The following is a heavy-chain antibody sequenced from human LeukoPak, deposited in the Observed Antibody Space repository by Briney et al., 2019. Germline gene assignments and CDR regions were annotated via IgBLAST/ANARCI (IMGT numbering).Heavy chain of an antibody. CDR1: GGSISSYY. J-gene: IGHJ3*02. D-gene: IGHD1-26*01. CDR3: ARDSGSYLVNAFDI. Sequence: TETLSLTCTVSGGSISSYYWSWIRQPPGKGLKGIGYIYYSGSTNYNPSLKSRVTISVDTSKNHFSLKLSSVTAADTAVYYCARDSGSYLVNAFDIWGQGTMVTVSS. V-gene: IGHV4-59*01. CDR2: IYYSGST.